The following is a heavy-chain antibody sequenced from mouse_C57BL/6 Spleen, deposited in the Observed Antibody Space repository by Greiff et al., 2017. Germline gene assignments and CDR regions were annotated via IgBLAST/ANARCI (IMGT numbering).Heavy chain of an antibody. CDR2: ISDGGSYT. D-gene: IGHD4-1*01. Sequence: EVKLMESGGGLVKPGGSLKLSCAASGFTFSSSAMSWVRQTPEKRLEWVATISDGGSYTYYPDNVKGRFTISRDNAKNNLYLQMSHLKSEDTAMYYGAREEDTGRWFAYWGQGTLVTVSA. J-gene: IGHJ3*01. CDR1: GFTFSSSA. CDR3: AREEDTGRWFAY. V-gene: IGHV5-4*01.